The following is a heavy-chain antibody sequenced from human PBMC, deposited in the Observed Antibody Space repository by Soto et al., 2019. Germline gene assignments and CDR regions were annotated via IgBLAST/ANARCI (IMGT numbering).Heavy chain of an antibody. CDR3: ASHPWNFVPSRDI. V-gene: IGHV6-1*01. Sequence: PLQALSLTCVVSVDSVCSSSGAWIWIRQSPSRGLEWLGRTYYRSQFYHDYAISVRGRISINPDTTRNQFSLQLNSVTPEDTAVYSCASHPWNFVPSRDIWGQGILVTVSS. CDR1: VDSVCSSSGA. J-gene: IGHJ4*02. CDR2: TYYRSQFYH. D-gene: IGHD1-7*01.